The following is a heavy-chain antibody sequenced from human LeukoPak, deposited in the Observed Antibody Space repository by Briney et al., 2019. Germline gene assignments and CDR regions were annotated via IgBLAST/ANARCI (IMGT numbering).Heavy chain of an antibody. CDR1: GGSISSSNW. CDR2: IYHSGST. J-gene: IGHJ6*02. CDR3: ARRDSSSWYLNYGMDV. V-gene: IGHV4-4*02. D-gene: IGHD6-13*01. Sequence: PSGTLSLTCAVSGGSISSSNWWSWVRQPPGKGLEWIGEIYHSGSTNYNPSLKSRVTISVGKSKNQFSLKLSSVTAADTAVYYCARRDSSSWYLNYGMDVWGQGTTVTVSS.